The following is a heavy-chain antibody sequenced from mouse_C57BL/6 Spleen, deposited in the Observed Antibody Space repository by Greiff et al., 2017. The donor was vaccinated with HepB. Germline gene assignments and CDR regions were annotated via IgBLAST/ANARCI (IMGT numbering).Heavy chain of an antibody. CDR1: GYTFTGYW. CDR2: ILPGSGST. CDR3: ARRGLGRYYFDY. J-gene: IGHJ2*01. D-gene: IGHD3-3*01. Sequence: QVQLQQSGAELMKPGASVKLSCKATGYTFTGYWIEWVKQRPGHGLEWIGEILPGSGSTNYNEKFKGKATLTADTSSNTAYMQLSSLTTEDSAIYYCARRGLGRYYFDYWGQGTTLTVSS. V-gene: IGHV1-9*01.